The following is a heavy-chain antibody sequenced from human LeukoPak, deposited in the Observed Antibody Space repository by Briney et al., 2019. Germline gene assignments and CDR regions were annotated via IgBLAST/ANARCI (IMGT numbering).Heavy chain of an antibody. CDR3: AKARSGGYNWFDP. J-gene: IGHJ5*02. V-gene: IGHV3-30*18. Sequence: GRSLRLSCAASGFTFSSYGMHWVRQAPGKGLEWVAVISYDGSNKYYADPVKGRFTISRDNSKNTLYLQMNSLRAEDTAVYYCAKARSGGYNWFDPWGQGTLVTVSS. CDR2: ISYDGSNK. D-gene: IGHD3-3*01. CDR1: GFTFSSYG.